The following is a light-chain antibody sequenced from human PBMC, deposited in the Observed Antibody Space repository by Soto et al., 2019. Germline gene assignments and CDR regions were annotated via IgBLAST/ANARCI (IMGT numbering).Light chain of an antibody. V-gene: IGKV4-1*01. CDR2: WAS. Sequence: DIVMTQSPDSLAVSLGERATINCKSSQSVLYSSNNKNYLGWYQQKPGQSPNLLIYWASTRESGVPDRFSGSGSGTEFTLTISSLQAEDGAVYYCQQYYSMPYTFGQGTKLEIK. CDR3: QQYYSMPYT. CDR1: QSVLYSSNNKNY. J-gene: IGKJ2*01.